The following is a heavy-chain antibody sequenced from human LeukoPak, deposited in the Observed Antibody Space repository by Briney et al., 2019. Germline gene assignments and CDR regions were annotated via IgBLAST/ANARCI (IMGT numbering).Heavy chain of an antibody. V-gene: IGHV4-59*08. D-gene: IGHD6-13*01. CDR2: MYYSGSV. CDR3: ARSYNGYSSSWYLNYYYYYGMDV. CDR1: GGSISSYY. J-gene: IGHJ6*02. Sequence: SQTLSLTCTVSGGSISSYYWSWIPQPPGPGLEWIGDMYYSGSVNYNPSLKSRVTISVDTSENQFSLKLSSVTAADTAVYYCARSYNGYSSSWYLNYYYYYGMDVWGQGTTVTVSS.